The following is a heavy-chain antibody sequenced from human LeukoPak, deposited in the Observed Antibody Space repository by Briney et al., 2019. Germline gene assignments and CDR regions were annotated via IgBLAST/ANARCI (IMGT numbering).Heavy chain of an antibody. D-gene: IGHD6-19*01. V-gene: IGHV4-59*08. CDR2: IHYKGST. CDR1: GDSINGHY. CDR3: ARRDTGWNYCDY. J-gene: IGHJ4*02. Sequence: SETLSLTCTISGDSINGHYWSWIRQPPGKRLEWIGDIHYKGSTNYNLSLKSRVTISVDTSKNHLSLNLTSVLAADTAIYYCARRDTGWNYCDYWGQGILVTDSS.